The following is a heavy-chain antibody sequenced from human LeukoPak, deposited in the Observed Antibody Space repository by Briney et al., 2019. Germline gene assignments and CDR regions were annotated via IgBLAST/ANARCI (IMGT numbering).Heavy chain of an antibody. CDR2: INHSGST. V-gene: IGHV4-34*01. D-gene: IGHD3-10*01. Sequence: PSETLSLTCAVYGGSFSGYYWSWIRQPPGKGLEWIGEINHSGSTNYNLSLKSRVTISVDTSKNQFSLKLSSVTAADTAVYYCARDLPHTYYGSGSYSFPYYFDYWGQGTLVTVSS. J-gene: IGHJ4*02. CDR1: GGSFSGYY. CDR3: ARDLPHTYYGSGSYSFPYYFDY.